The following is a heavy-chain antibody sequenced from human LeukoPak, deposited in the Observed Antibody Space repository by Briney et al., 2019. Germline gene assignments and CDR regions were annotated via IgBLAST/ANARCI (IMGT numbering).Heavy chain of an antibody. CDR1: GYTFTSYG. Sequence: VASVKVSCKASGYTFTSYGISWVRQAPGQGLEWMGWISAYNGNTNYAQKLQGRVTMTTDTSTSTAYMELRSLRSDDTAVYYCARVRSHRHDIVVVPAAIRFGWFDPWGQGTLVTVSS. J-gene: IGHJ5*02. CDR3: ARVRSHRHDIVVVPAAIRFGWFDP. D-gene: IGHD2-2*01. V-gene: IGHV1-18*01. CDR2: ISAYNGNT.